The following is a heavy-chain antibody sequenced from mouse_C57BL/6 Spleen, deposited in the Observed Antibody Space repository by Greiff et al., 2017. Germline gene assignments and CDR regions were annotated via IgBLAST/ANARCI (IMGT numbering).Heavy chain of an antibody. CDR2: IDPETGGT. J-gene: IGHJ2*01. CDR3: TRNGERGFDD. Sequence: QVQLQQSGAELVRPGASVTLSCKASGYTFTDYEMHWVKQTPVHGLEWIGAIDPETGGTSYNQKFNGKAILTADKSSSTAYLELRSLTSEDSAVYYCTRNGERGFDDWGKGTTLTVSS. CDR1: GYTFTDYE. V-gene: IGHV1-15*01.